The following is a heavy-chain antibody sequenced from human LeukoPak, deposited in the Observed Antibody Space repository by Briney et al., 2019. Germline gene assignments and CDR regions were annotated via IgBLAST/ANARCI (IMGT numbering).Heavy chain of an antibody. CDR1: GFSFSNYV. D-gene: IGHD3-16*01. V-gene: IGHV3-30*18. CDR2: ILYDATDQ. Sequence: PGGSLRLSCAASGFSFSNYVMHWVRQAPGKGLEWVAAILYDATDQDYVDSVKGRFTISRDNSNNTLFLQMNSLRAEDTAVYYCAERFSNYGEFYFDSWGQGSLVIVSS. CDR3: AERFSNYGEFYFDS. J-gene: IGHJ4*02.